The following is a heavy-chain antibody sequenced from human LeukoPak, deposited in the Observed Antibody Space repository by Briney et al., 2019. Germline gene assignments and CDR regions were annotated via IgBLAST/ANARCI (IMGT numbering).Heavy chain of an antibody. CDR1: GFTFSSYA. Sequence: GGSLRLSCAASGFTFSSYAMHWVRQAPGKGLEWVAVISYDGSNKYYADSAKGRFTISRDNSKNTLYLQMNSLRAEDTAVYYCARASIILLWFGELSYWGQGTLVTVSS. J-gene: IGHJ4*02. V-gene: IGHV3-30-3*01. D-gene: IGHD3-10*01. CDR3: ARASIILLWFGELSY. CDR2: ISYDGSNK.